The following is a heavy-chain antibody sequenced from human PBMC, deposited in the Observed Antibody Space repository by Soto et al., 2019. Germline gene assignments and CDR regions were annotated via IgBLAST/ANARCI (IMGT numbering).Heavy chain of an antibody. CDR1: GTSISCSYYY. CDR3: ATSQKGYNWNYFDH. CDR2: VFYTGFT. V-gene: IGHV4-39*01. J-gene: IGHJ4*02. Sequence: PETLSLTCAVSGTSISCSYYYWGWHRQSPGKGPEWIGSVFYTGFTSYNPSLESRVSVSVDTSKNQFSLKVSGVSAADTAVYYCATSQKGYNWNYFDHWGQGDLVTVSA. D-gene: IGHD1-20*01.